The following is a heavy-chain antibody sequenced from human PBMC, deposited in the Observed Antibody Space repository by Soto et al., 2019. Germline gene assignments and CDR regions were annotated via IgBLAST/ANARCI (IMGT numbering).Heavy chain of an antibody. CDR2: IWANGINI. CDR3: VRLWGPFYSSDF. V-gene: IGHV3-33*03. CDR1: GFHFTTYG. J-gene: IGHJ3*01. Sequence: GGSLRLSCAASGFHFTTYGMHWVRQAPGKGLEWLAFIWANGINIYYADSVRGRFTISRDNSKNTLDLQMNNLRAEDTALYYCVRLWGPFYSSDFWGQGTMVTVSS. D-gene: IGHD2-21*01.